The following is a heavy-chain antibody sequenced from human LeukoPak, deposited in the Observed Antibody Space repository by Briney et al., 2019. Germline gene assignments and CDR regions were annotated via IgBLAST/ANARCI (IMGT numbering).Heavy chain of an antibody. CDR3: AKSGYSYGGIDY. CDR2: ISGSGGST. D-gene: IGHD5-18*01. Sequence: GGSLRLSCAASGFTFSTYAMSWVRQAPGKGLEWVSAISGSGGSTYYADSVKGRFTISRDNSKNTLYLQMNSLRAEDTAVYYCAKSGYSYGGIDYWGQGTLVTVSS. V-gene: IGHV3-23*01. J-gene: IGHJ4*02. CDR1: GFTFSTYA.